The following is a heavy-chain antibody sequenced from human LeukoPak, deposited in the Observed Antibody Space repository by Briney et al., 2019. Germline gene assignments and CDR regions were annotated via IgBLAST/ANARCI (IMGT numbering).Heavy chain of an antibody. J-gene: IGHJ4*02. CDR1: GYTFTSYY. CDR2: INPSGGST. Sequence: GASVKVSCKASGYTFTSYYMHWVRQAPGQGLEWMGIINPSGGSTSYAQKFQGRVTMTRDTSTSTVYMELSSLRSEDTAVYYCARVYSSSWYGMDFDYWGQGTLVTVSS. D-gene: IGHD6-13*01. CDR3: ARVYSSSWYGMDFDY. V-gene: IGHV1-46*01.